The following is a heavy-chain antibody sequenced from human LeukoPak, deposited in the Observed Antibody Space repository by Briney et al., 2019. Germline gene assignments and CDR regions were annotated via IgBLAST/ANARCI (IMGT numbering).Heavy chain of an antibody. Sequence: SQTLSLTCAISGDSVSSNSAAWNWIRQSPSRGLEWLGWTYYRSKWYNDSAVSVKSRITINPDTSKNQFSLQLNSVTPEDTAVYYCARENTLVRGTRNPFDYWGRGTLVTVSS. D-gene: IGHD3-10*01. CDR3: ARENTLVRGTRNPFDY. CDR1: GDSVSSNSAA. V-gene: IGHV6-1*01. J-gene: IGHJ4*02. CDR2: TYYRSKWYN.